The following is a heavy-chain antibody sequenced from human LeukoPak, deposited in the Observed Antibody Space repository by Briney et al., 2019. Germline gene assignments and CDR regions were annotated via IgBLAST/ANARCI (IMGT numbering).Heavy chain of an antibody. CDR2: ISASGDNT. Sequence: GGSLRPSCDASGFTVSSYAMNWVRQAPGKGLEWVSVISASGDNTYYADSVKGRFTISRDDSKNTVYLQMNSLRADDTAVYHCAKGGRRHYGDYVAFWGQGTLVTVSS. V-gene: IGHV3-23*01. D-gene: IGHD4-17*01. J-gene: IGHJ4*02. CDR3: AKGGRRHYGDYVAF. CDR1: GFTVSSYA.